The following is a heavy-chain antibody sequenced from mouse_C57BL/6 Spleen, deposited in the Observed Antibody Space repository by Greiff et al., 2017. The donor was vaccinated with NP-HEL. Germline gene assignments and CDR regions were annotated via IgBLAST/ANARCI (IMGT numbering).Heavy chain of an antibody. CDR3: ARSPYYSNYDWYFDV. V-gene: IGHV8-12*01. D-gene: IGHD2-5*01. CDR1: GFSLSTSGMG. J-gene: IGHJ1*03. CDR2: IYWDDDK. Sequence: QVTLKESGPGILQSSQTLSLTCSFSGFSLSTSGMGVSWIRQPSGKGLEWLAHIYWDDDKRSNPSLKSRLTISKDTSRNQVFLKITSVDTADTATYYCARSPYYSNYDWYFDVWGTGTTVTVSS.